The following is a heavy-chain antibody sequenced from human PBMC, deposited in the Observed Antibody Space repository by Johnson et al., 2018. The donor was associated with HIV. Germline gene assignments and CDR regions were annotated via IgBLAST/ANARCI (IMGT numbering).Heavy chain of an antibody. CDR3: ARYSGSARAFDI. CDR1: GFTFSSYG. CDR2: IWYDGSNK. J-gene: IGHJ3*02. V-gene: IGHV3-33*01. D-gene: IGHD1-26*01. Sequence: QVQLVESGGGVVQPGRSLRLSCAASGFTFSSYGLHWVRQAPGQGLEWVAVIWYDGSNKYYADSVKGRFTISRDNSKNTLYVQMNSLRAEDTAVYYCARYSGSARAFDIWGQGKMVTVSS.